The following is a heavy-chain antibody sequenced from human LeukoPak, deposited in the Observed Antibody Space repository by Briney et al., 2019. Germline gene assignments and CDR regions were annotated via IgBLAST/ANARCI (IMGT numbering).Heavy chain of an antibody. CDR2: IIPIFGTA. CDR1: GGTFSSYA. D-gene: IGHD3-22*01. J-gene: IGHJ3*02. V-gene: IGHV1-69*05. CDR3: ARGRLKNDAFDI. Sequence: ASVKVSCKASGGTFSSYAISWVRQAPGQGLEWMGRIIPIFGTANYAQKFQGRVTITTDESTSTAYMELSSLRSEDTAVYYCARGRLKNDAFDIRGQGTMVTVSS.